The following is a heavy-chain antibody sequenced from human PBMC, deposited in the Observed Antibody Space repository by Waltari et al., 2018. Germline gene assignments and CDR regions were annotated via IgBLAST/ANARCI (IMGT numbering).Heavy chain of an antibody. CDR2: IKQDGSEK. CDR1: GFTFSSYW. J-gene: IGHJ3*02. V-gene: IGHV3-7*01. Sequence: EVQLVESGGGLVQPGGSLRLSCAASGFTFSSYWMSWVRQAPGKVLEWVANIKQDGSEKDYVDSVKGRFTISRDNAKNSLYLQMNSLRAEDTAVYYCARDYGYYYVHAFDIWGQGTMVTVSS. CDR3: ARDYGYYYVHAFDI. D-gene: IGHD3-22*01.